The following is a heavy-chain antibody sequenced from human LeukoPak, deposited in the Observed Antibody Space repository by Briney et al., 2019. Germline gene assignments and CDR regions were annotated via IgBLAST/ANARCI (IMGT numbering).Heavy chain of an antibody. D-gene: IGHD1-26*01. CDR3: ARYGIVGATYFDY. Sequence: GGSLRLSCAASGFSFRSYSINWVRQAPGKGLEWVSSISDSSRYIFYADSVKGRFTISRDNAENSLYLQMNSLRVEDTAVYYCARYGIVGATYFDYWGQGTLVTVSS. CDR2: ISDSSRYI. J-gene: IGHJ4*02. V-gene: IGHV3-21*01. CDR1: GFSFRSYS.